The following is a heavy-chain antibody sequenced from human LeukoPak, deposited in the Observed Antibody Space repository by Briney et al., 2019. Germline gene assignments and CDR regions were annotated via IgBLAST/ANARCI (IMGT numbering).Heavy chain of an antibody. CDR3: ARDLKLDHYYGSGSYYNAPTGYYGMDV. CDR1: GFDFSVYG. Sequence: GGSLRLSCAASGFDFSVYGMHCVPPAPDKGREWVALIYYDGTNKDYTDSVRGRFTISRDNSKNTLYLQMNSLRAEDTAVYYCARDLKLDHYYGSGSYYNAPTGYYGMDVWGQGTTVTVSS. D-gene: IGHD3-10*01. CDR2: IYYDGTNK. V-gene: IGHV3-33*01. J-gene: IGHJ6*02.